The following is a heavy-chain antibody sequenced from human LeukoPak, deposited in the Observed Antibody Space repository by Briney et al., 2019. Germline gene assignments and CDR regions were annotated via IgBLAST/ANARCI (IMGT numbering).Heavy chain of an antibody. V-gene: IGHV3-30*18. D-gene: IGHD5-18*01. CDR1: GFTFSSYG. CDR2: ISYDGSNK. CDR3: AKDGGLGVKQLGY. Sequence: PGGSLRLSCAASGFTFSSYGMHWVRQAPGKGLEWVAVISYDGSNKYYADSVKGRFTISRDNSKNTLYLQMNSLRAEDTAVYYCAKDGGLGVKQLGYWGQGTLVTVSS. J-gene: IGHJ4*02.